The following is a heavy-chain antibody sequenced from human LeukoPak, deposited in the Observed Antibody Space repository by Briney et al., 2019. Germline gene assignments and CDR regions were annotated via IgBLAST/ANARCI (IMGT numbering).Heavy chain of an antibody. J-gene: IGHJ4*02. D-gene: IGHD5-24*01. CDR2: ISSSSSYI. V-gene: IGHV3-21*01. CDR3: ASVGNVETDY. Sequence: GGSLTLSCAASGFTFSSYSMNWVRQAPGKGLEWVSSISSSSSYIYYADSVKGRFTISRDNAKYSLFLQMNSLRAEDTAVYYCASVGNVETDYWGQGTLVTVSS. CDR1: GFTFSSYS.